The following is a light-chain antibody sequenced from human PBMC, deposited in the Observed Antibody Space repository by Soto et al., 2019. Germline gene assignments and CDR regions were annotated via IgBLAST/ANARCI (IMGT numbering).Light chain of an antibody. V-gene: IGLV2-8*01. CDR1: SSDVGNYNR. J-gene: IGLJ1*01. Sequence: QSVLAQPPSASGSPGQSVTISCTGTSSDVGNYNRVSWYQQKPGKAPKLMIYEVTQRPSGVPDRFSGSKSGNTASLTVSGLQAEDEADYYCASHAGDHCVFGTGTKVTVL. CDR2: EVT. CDR3: ASHAGDHCV.